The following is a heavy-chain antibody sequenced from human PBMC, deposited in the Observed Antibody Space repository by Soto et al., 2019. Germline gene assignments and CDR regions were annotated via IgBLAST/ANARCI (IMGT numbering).Heavy chain of an antibody. CDR1: GFPFGNYA. J-gene: IGHJ4*02. Sequence: PGGSLRLSGAASGFPFGNYAMSWVRQAPGKGLEWISGISGGGHGTNYADSVKGRFTISRDNSRNTLYLQMNSLRVEDTAVYYCAKAPRRQLALWGQGTIFTVSP. CDR2: ISGGGHGT. V-gene: IGHV3-23*01. CDR3: AKAPRRQLAL. D-gene: IGHD1-1*01.